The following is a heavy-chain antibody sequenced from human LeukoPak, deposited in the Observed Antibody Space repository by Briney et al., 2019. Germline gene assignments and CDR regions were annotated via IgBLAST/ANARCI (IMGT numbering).Heavy chain of an antibody. CDR3: ARDRVDSVMKSHDYGDYVDYYYYGMDV. V-gene: IGHV4-59*01. CDR1: GGSISSYY. J-gene: IGHJ6*02. Sequence: PSETLSLTCTVSGGSISSYYWSWIRQPPGKGLEWIGYIYYSGSTNYNPSLKSRVTISVATSKNQFSLKLSSVTAEDTAVYYCARDRVDSVMKSHDYGDYVDYYYYGMDVWGQGTTVTVSS. D-gene: IGHD4-17*01. CDR2: IYYSGST.